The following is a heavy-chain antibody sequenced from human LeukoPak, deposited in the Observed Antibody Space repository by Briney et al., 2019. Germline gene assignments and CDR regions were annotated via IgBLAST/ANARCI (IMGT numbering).Heavy chain of an antibody. CDR1: GFSVSSNY. CDR3: ATTMAAVAYYSDY. D-gene: IGHD6-13*01. CDR2: MYSGGGT. J-gene: IGHJ4*02. V-gene: IGHV3-53*05. Sequence: PGGSLRLSCAASGFSVSSNYMTWVRQPPGKGLEWVSVMYSGGGTYYADSVRGRFTITRDNSKNTVYLQMNSVRAIDTAVYYCATTMAAVAYYSDYWGQGALVTVSS.